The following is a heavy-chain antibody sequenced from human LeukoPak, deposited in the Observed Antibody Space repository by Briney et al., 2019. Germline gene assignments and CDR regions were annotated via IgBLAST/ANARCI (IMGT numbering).Heavy chain of an antibody. V-gene: IGHV3-23*01. CDR3: AKRSSSGWARDYYYYGMDV. Sequence: PGGSLRLSCEASGFTSFNFPMNWVRKAPGKGLEWVSHIRSDGTITYADSVKGRFTISRDNSKNTLYLQMNSLRAEDTAVYYCAKRSSSGWARDYYYYGMDVWGQGTTVTVSS. CDR1: GFTSFNFP. CDR2: IRSDGTI. J-gene: IGHJ6*02. D-gene: IGHD6-19*01.